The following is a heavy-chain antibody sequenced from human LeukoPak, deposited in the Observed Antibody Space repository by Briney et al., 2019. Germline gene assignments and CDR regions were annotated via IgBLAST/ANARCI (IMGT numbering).Heavy chain of an antibody. CDR1: GYTFTGYY. D-gene: IGHD3-10*01. CDR3: ARESQSVLWFGVHL. CDR2: INPNSGGT. Sequence: GASVKVSCKASGYTFTGYYMHWVRQAPGQGLEWMGWINPNSGGTNYAQKFQGRVTMTRHTSISTAYMELSRLRSDDTAVYYCARESQSVLWFGVHLWGHGTLVTVSS. V-gene: IGHV1-2*02. J-gene: IGHJ4*01.